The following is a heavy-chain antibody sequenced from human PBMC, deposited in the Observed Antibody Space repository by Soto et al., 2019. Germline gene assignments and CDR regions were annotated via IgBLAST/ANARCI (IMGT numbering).Heavy chain of an antibody. CDR3: ATGPYYYGSGGFDP. CDR1: GYTLTVLS. J-gene: IGHJ5*02. V-gene: IGHV1-24*01. Sequence: VKVSCKVSGYTLTVLSMHWVRQAPGKGLEWMGGFDPEDGETIYAQKFQGRVTMTEDTSTDTAYMELSSLRSEDTAVYYCATGPYYYGSGGFDPWGQGTLVTVSS. CDR2: FDPEDGET. D-gene: IGHD3-10*01.